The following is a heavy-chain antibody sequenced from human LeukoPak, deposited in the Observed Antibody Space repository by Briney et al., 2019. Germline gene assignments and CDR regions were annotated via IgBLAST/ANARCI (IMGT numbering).Heavy chain of an antibody. Sequence: GGSLRLSCAASGFTVSSYWMNWVRQPPGKGLVWVSHINSDESITNYADSVKGRFTISRDNAKNTLYLQMNSLRDDETAVYYCARGGQSGLGYWGQGTLVTVSS. J-gene: IGHJ4*02. V-gene: IGHV3-74*01. CDR1: GFTVSSYW. D-gene: IGHD3-10*01. CDR3: ARGGQSGLGY. CDR2: INSDESIT.